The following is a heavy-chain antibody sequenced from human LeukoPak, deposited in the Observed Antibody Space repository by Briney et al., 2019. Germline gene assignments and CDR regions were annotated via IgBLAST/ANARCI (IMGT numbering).Heavy chain of an antibody. CDR1: GGSIGSTSYY. J-gene: IGHJ4*02. V-gene: IGHV4-39*01. CDR2: IYYSGST. Sequence: SETLSLTCTVPGGSIGSTSYYWGWIRQPPGKGLEWIESIYYSGSTYYNPSLKSRVTISVDTSKNQFSLKLSSVTAADTAVYYCARSYDFWSGYYTGLFDYWGQGTLVTVSS. CDR3: ARSYDFWSGYYTGLFDY. D-gene: IGHD3-3*01.